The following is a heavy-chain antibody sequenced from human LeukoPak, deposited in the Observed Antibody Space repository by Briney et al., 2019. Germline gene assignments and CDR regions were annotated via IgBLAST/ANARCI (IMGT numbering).Heavy chain of an antibody. Sequence: ASVKVSCKASGYTFTTYGISWVRQAPGQGLEWMGWISGDNGNTKNAQTLQDRLTLTKDTYTNTAYMELRSLRSDDTAVYYCARLWSDSAYWGRGTLVTVSS. V-gene: IGHV1-18*01. CDR1: GYTFTTYG. CDR3: ARLWSDSAY. J-gene: IGHJ4*02. CDR2: ISGDNGNT. D-gene: IGHD3-3*01.